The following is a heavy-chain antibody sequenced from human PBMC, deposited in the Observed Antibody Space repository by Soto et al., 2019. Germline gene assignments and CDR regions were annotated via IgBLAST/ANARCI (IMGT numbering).Heavy chain of an antibody. CDR2: IYYSGST. V-gene: IGHV4-31*03. CDR3: ARDMDYYDSSGYNNWFDP. J-gene: IGHJ5*02. CDR1: GGSISSGGYY. Sequence: PSETLSLTCTVSGGSISSGGYYWSWIRQHPGKGLEWIGYIYYSGSTYYNPSLKSRVTISVDTSKNQFSLKLSSVTAADTAVYYCARDMDYYDSSGYNNWFDPWGQGTLVTVSS. D-gene: IGHD3-22*01.